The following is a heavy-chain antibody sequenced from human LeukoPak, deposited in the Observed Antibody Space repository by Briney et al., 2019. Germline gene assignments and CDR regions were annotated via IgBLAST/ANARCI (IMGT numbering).Heavy chain of an antibody. D-gene: IGHD1-26*01. CDR3: ARAPWELTDYYYMDV. V-gene: IGHV3-21*01. Sequence: GGSLRLSCAASGFTFSSYSMNWVRQAPGKGLEWVSSISSSSSYIYYADSVKGRFTISRDNAKNSLYLQMNSLRAEDTAVYYCARAPWELTDYYYMDVWGKGTTVTVFS. J-gene: IGHJ6*03. CDR2: ISSSSSYI. CDR1: GFTFSSYS.